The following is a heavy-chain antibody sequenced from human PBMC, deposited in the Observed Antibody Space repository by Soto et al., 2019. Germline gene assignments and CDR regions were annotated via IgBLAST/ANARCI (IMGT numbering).Heavy chain of an antibody. CDR2: ISAYNGNT. D-gene: IGHD2-21*02. V-gene: IGHV1-18*04. Sequence: DSVKGSFKAYGYAFTSYGISWVRQAPGQGLEWMGWISAYNGNTNYAQKPQGRVTMTTDTSTSTAYMELRSLRSDDTAVYYCARAEYCGGDCYSTFDYWGQGTMVTVSS. J-gene: IGHJ4*02. CDR1: GYAFTSYG. CDR3: ARAEYCGGDCYSTFDY.